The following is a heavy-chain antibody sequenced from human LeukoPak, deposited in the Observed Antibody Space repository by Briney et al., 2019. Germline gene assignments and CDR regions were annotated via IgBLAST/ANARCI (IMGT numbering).Heavy chain of an antibody. J-gene: IGHJ4*02. D-gene: IGHD3-10*01. Sequence: SETLSLTCTVSGGSISSYYWSWIRQPPGKGLEWIGSIYYSGSTYYNPSLKSRVTISVDTSKNQFSLKLSSVTAADTAVYYCASLSYDLNTYYYGSGSSFDYWGQGTLVTVSS. CDR2: IYYSGST. CDR3: ASLSYDLNTYYYGSGSSFDY. CDR1: GGSISSYY. V-gene: IGHV4-59*05.